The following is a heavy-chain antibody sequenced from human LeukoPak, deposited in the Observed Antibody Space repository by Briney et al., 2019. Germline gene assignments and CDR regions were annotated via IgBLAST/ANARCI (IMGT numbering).Heavy chain of an antibody. CDR2: ISYDGSNK. J-gene: IGHJ6*02. CDR3: AKGLYDILTGHYYYYYGMDV. D-gene: IGHD3-9*01. Sequence: QSGGSLRLSCAASGFTFSSYGMHWVRQAPGKGLEWVAVISYDGSNKYYADSVKGRFTISRDDSKNTLYLQMNSLRAEDTAVYYCAKGLYDILTGHYYYYYGMDVWGQGTTVTVSS. CDR1: GFTFSSYG. V-gene: IGHV3-30*18.